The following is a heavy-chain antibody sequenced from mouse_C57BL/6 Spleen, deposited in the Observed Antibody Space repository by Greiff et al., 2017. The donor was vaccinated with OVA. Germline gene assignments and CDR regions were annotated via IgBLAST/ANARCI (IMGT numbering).Heavy chain of an antibody. CDR1: GYSFTGYY. D-gene: IGHD1-1*01. CDR3: ASFPPHYYGSSFAY. CDR2: INPSTGGT. Sequence: VQLQQSGPELVKPGASVKISCKASGYSFTGYYMNWVKQSPEKSLEWIGEINPSTGGTTYNQKFKAKATLTVDKSSSTAYMQLKSLTSEDSAVYYCASFPPHYYGSSFAYWGQGTLVTVSA. J-gene: IGHJ3*01. V-gene: IGHV1-42*01.